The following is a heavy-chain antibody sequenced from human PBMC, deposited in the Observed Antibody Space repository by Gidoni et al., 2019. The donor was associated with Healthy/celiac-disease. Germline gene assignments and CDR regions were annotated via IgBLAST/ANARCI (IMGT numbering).Heavy chain of an antibody. CDR1: GGSISSSSYY. CDR2: IYYSGST. D-gene: IGHD3-16*02. Sequence: QLQLQESGPGLVKPSETLSLTCPVSGGSISSSSYYWGWIRQPPGKGLEWIGSIYYSGSTYYNPSLKSRVTISVDTSKNQFSLKLSSVTAADSAVYYCARHSATIWGSYRPLGFDPWGQGTLVTVSS. J-gene: IGHJ5*02. V-gene: IGHV4-39*01. CDR3: ARHSATIWGSYRPLGFDP.